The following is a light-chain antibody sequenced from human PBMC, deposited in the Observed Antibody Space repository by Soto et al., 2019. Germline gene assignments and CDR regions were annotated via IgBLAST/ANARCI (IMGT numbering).Light chain of an antibody. J-gene: IGKJ1*01. CDR1: QSISQS. CDR2: DAS. CDR3: QQYGGSPRT. V-gene: IGKV3-20*01. Sequence: EVGLTQSPGTLSLSPGERATLSCRASQSISQSLAWYQQRPGQSPRLLIYDASRRATGIPDRFTGSGFGTDFTLTISRLAPEDLAVYYCQQYGGSPRTFGQGTKVDIK.